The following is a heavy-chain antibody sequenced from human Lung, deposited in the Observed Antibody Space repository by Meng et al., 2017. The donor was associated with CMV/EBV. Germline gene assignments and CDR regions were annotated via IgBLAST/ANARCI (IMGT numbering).Heavy chain of an antibody. CDR3: ASGAAPAATQGYYYYGMDV. V-gene: IGHV1-69*02. Sequence: SVXVSCKDSGYSFSNYIISWVRQAPGQGLEWMGRIVPILGMANYAQIFQGRVTITADKSTSTAYLELSSLRFEDTAVYYCASGAAPAATQGYYYYGMDVWGQGSKVTVSS. D-gene: IGHD2-2*01. CDR1: GYSFSNYI. CDR2: IVPILGMA. J-gene: IGHJ6*02.